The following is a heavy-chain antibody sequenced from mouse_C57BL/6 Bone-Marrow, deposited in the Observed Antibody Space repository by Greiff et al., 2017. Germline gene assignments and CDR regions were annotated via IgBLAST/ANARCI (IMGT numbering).Heavy chain of an antibody. CDR1: GYTFTGYW. Sequence: QVQLQQSGAELMKPGASVKLSCKATGYTFTGYWIEWVKQRPGHGLEWIGEILPGSGSTNYTEKFKGKATITADTSSNTAYLQLSSLTTEDSAIYYCARPLLGDYWGQGTTLTVSS. CDR2: ILPGSGST. J-gene: IGHJ2*01. CDR3: ARPLLGDY. V-gene: IGHV1-9*01. D-gene: IGHD2-1*01.